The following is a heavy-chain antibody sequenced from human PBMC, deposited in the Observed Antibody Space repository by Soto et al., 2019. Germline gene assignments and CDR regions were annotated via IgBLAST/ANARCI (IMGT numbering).Heavy chain of an antibody. CDR2: ISGSGTTI. CDR1: GFTFSDYY. D-gene: IGHD2-15*01. J-gene: IGHJ4*02. CDR3: GKYCSGGDCYEY. Sequence: QVQLVESGGGLVKPGGSLRLSCAASGFTFSDYYMSWIRQAPGKGLEWVSYISGSGTTIYSADSVKGRFTISRDNAKNSLYLQMSSLRVEDTAVYYCGKYCSGGDCYEYWGQGTLVTVSS. V-gene: IGHV3-11*01.